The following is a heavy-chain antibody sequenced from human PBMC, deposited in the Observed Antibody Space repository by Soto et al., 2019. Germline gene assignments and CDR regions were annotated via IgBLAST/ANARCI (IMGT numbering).Heavy chain of an antibody. Sequence: EVQLVESGGGLVQPGGSQKPSWAPPGSTSRASAFHGVRQLPGKGLGWVGRIRSKANSYATVYAASVKGRFTISRDDSKNTAYLQMNSLKTEDTAVYYCARLWSEREPNFDSWGQGTPVSVSS. CDR1: GSTSRASA. V-gene: IGHV3-73*02. CDR2: IRSKANSYAT. D-gene: IGHD1-26*01. CDR3: ARLWSEREPNFDS. J-gene: IGHJ4*02.